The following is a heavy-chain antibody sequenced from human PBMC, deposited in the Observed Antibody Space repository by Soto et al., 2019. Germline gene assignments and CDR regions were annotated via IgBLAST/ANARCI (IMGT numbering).Heavy chain of an antibody. CDR1: GFTFTSYA. D-gene: IGHD6-13*01. CDR2: ISGTGYNT. Sequence: PAGSLRLSCAAFGFTFTSYAMNWVRLAPEKGLEWVSAISGTGYNTYYADSVKGRFTISRDNTKNTLYLQMNSLRAEDTAVYYCAKAGFSSSWSPTCLDYWGQGTLVTVSS. CDR3: AKAGFSSSWSPTCLDY. V-gene: IGHV3-23*01. J-gene: IGHJ1*01.